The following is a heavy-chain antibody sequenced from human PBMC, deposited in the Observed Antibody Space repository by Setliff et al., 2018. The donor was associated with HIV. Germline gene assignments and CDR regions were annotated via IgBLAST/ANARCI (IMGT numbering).Heavy chain of an antibody. V-gene: IGHV3-33*08. CDR2: MSTDGGIK. D-gene: IGHD2-2*01. J-gene: IGHJ4*02. Sequence: LRLSCAASGFTFSTYWMNWVRQAPGKGLEWVAVMSTDGGIKIYADSVQGRFTISRDNTKNTVYLQMNSLIADDTAVYFCAGRAYCSSTACFDNWGQGTLVTVSS. CDR3: AGRAYCSSTACFDN. CDR1: GFTFSTYW.